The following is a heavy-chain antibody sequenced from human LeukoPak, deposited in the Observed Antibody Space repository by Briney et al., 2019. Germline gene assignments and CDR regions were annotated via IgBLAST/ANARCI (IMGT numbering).Heavy chain of an antibody. J-gene: IGHJ4*02. CDR2: ISGSGGST. D-gene: IGHD5-24*01. V-gene: IGHV3-23*01. CDR1: GFTFSSYA. Sequence: PGGSLRLSCAASGFTFSSYAMSWVRQAPGKGLEWVSAISGSGGSTYYADSVRGRFTISRDNSKNTLYLQMNSLRAEDTAVYYCARSDGYNHLFDYWGQGTLVTVSS. CDR3: ARSDGYNHLFDY.